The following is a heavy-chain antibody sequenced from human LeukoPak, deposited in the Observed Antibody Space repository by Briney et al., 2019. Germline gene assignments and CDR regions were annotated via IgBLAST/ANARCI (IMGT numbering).Heavy chain of an antibody. CDR3: ARRDCDSIKCRGSNWFDP. CDR2: IYSSGST. J-gene: IGHJ5*02. D-gene: IGHD3-22*01. Sequence: PGGSLRLSCAASGFTVSSNYMTWVRQAPGKGLEWVSVIYSSGSTYYADSVKGRFTISRDNSKNTLYLQMNSLRAEDTAVYYCARRDCDSIKCRGSNWFDPWGQGTLVSVSS. CDR1: GFTVSSNY. V-gene: IGHV3-66*03.